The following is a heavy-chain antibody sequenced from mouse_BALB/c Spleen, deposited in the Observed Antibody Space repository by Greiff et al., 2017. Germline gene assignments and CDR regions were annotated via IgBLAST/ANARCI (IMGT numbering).Heavy chain of an antibody. V-gene: IGHV1-7*01. CDR1: GYTFTSYW. CDR3: AREWLLPFAY. Sequence: QVQLKESGAELAKPGASVKMSCKASGYTFTSYWMHWVKQRPGQGLEWIGYINPSTGYTEYNQKFKDKATLTADKSSSTAYMQLSSLTSEDSAVYYCAREWLLPFAYWGQGTLVTVSA. CDR2: INPSTGYT. J-gene: IGHJ3*01. D-gene: IGHD2-3*01.